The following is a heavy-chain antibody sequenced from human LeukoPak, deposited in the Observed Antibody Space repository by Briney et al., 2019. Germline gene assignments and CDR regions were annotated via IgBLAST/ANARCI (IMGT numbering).Heavy chain of an antibody. CDR2: IRYDGGNK. V-gene: IGHV3-30*02. Sequence: GGSLRLSCAASGFTFSSYGMHWVRQAPGKGLEWVAFIRYDGGNKYYADPVKGRFTISRDNSKNTLYLQMNSLRAEDTAVYYCAKVSDYYDSSSPRDYWGQGTLVTVSS. CDR1: GFTFSSYG. D-gene: IGHD3-22*01. J-gene: IGHJ4*02. CDR3: AKVSDYYDSSSPRDY.